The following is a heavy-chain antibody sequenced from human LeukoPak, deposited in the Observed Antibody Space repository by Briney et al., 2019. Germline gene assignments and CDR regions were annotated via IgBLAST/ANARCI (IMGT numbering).Heavy chain of an antibody. CDR3: ARASSTSYYYYYYMDV. Sequence: ASVKVSCKASGYTFTSYGISWMRQAPGQGLEWMGWISAYNGNTNYAQKLQGRVTMTTDTSTSTAYMELRSLRSDDTAVYYCARASSTSYYYYYYMDVWGKGTTVTVSS. D-gene: IGHD2-2*01. J-gene: IGHJ6*03. V-gene: IGHV1-18*01. CDR1: GYTFTSYG. CDR2: ISAYNGNT.